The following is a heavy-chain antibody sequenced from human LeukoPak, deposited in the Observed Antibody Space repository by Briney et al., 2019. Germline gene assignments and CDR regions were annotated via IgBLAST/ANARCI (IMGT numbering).Heavy chain of an antibody. CDR2: IYTSGST. V-gene: IGHV4-61*02. CDR1: GGSISSGSYY. J-gene: IGHJ4*02. D-gene: IGHD2-2*02. Sequence: NSSETLSLTCTVSGGSISSGSYYWSWIRQPAGKGLEWIGRIYTSGSTNYNPSLKSRVTISVDTSKNQFSLKLSSVTAADTAVYYCARGCSTSCYNPLTCKYYFDYWGQGTLVTVSS. CDR3: ARGCSTSCYNPLTCKYYFDY.